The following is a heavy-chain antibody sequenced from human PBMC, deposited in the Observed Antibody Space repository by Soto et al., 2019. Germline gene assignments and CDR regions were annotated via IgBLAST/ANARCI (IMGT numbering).Heavy chain of an antibody. D-gene: IGHD3-10*01. Sequence: GESLKSSCKGCGYNFTSYWMGWVRQMNGKGLEWMGIIYPGDSDTRYSPSFQGQVTISADKSISTAYLQWSSLKASDTAMYYCAGLMVRGVHPPRGWFDPWGQGTLVTVSS. J-gene: IGHJ5*02. CDR3: AGLMVRGVHPPRGWFDP. CDR2: IYPGDSDT. V-gene: IGHV5-51*01. CDR1: GYNFTSYW.